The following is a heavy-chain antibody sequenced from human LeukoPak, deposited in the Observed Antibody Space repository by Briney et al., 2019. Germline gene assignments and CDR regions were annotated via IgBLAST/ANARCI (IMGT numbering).Heavy chain of an antibody. D-gene: IGHD5-18*01. CDR1: GFTFSSYT. V-gene: IGHV3-23*01. CDR2: ISGNGGTT. J-gene: IGHJ4*02. CDR3: AKEEKKRGKNYGYDFDY. Sequence: GGSLRLSCAASGFTFSSYTMNWVRQAPGKGLEWVSAISGNGGTTYYTNSVKGRFTISRDNSKNVLYLQMNSLRAEDTAIYYCAKEEKKRGKNYGYDFDYGGQETLVTVSS.